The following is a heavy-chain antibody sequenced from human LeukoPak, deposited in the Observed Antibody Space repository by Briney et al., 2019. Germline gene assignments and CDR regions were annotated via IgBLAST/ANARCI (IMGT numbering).Heavy chain of an antibody. CDR2: ISGDGGVT. D-gene: IGHD3-22*01. Sequence: GGSLRLSCAASGLPFNDYAMHWARQAPGMGLEWVSLISGDGGVTYSADSVKGRFTISRDNSKTSLYLQMNSLRTEDTAFYYCARRSTGYYSSWGQGALVTVSS. V-gene: IGHV3-43*02. J-gene: IGHJ4*02. CDR1: GLPFNDYA. CDR3: ARRSTGYYSS.